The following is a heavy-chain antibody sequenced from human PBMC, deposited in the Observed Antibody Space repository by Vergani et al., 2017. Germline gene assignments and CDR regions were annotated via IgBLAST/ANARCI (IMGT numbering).Heavy chain of an antibody. V-gene: IGHV4-38-2*01. D-gene: IGHD3-16*01. CDR1: GYSIRNGYY. CDR3: ARHDSGHYDSSYYGLDV. CDR2: IYHSGST. Sequence: QVQLQESGPGLVKPSETLSLTCAVSGYSIRNGYYWGWIRQPPGKGLEWIGSIYHSGSTYYNPSLKSRVSISVDTSKNQFSLKLSSVTAADSAVYYCARHDSGHYDSSYYGLDVWGQGTTVTVSS. J-gene: IGHJ6*02.